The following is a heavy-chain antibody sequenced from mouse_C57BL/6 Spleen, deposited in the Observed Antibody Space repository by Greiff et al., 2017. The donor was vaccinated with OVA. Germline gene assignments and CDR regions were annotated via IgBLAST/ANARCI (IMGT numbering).Heavy chain of an antibody. J-gene: IGHJ1*03. CDR2: IYPRSGNT. D-gene: IGHD2-10*02. V-gene: IGHV1-81*01. CDR1: GYTFTSYG. CDR3: ARYPSSYWYFDV. Sequence: QVQLKESGAELARPGASVKLSCKASGYTFTSYGISWVKQRTGQGLEWIGEIYPRSGNTYYNEKFKGKATLTADKSSSTAYMELRSLTSEDSAVYFCARYPSSYWYFDVWGTGTTVTVSS.